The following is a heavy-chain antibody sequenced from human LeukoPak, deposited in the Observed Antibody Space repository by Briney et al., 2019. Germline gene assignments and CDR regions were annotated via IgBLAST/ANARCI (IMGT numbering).Heavy chain of an antibody. D-gene: IGHD2-15*01. J-gene: IGHJ4*02. Sequence: GGTLRLSCAASGLTFSSYGMSWVRQAPGKGLEWVSAISGSGGSTYYADSVKGRFTISRDNSKSTLYLQMNSLRAEDTAVYYCAKTGSWGSSNYYFDYWGQGTLVTVSS. CDR2: ISGSGGST. CDR3: AKTGSWGSSNYYFDY. CDR1: GLTFSSYG. V-gene: IGHV3-23*01.